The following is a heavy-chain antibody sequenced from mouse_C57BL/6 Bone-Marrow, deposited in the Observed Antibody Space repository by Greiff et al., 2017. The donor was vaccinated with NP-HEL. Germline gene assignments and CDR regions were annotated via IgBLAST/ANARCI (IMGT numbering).Heavy chain of an antibody. V-gene: IGHV1-19*01. D-gene: IGHD2-3*01. J-gene: IGHJ2*01. CDR3: ARWLLPPVDY. Sequence: EVQLQQSGPVLVKPGASVKMSCKASGYTFTDFYMNWVKQSHGKSLEWIGVINPYNGGTSYNQKFKGKATLTVDKSSSTAYMELNSLTSEDSAVYYCARWLLPPVDYWGQGTTLTVSS. CDR2: INPYNGGT. CDR1: GYTFTDFY.